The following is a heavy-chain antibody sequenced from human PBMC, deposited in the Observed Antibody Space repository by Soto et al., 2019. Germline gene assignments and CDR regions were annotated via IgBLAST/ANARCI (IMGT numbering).Heavy chain of an antibody. CDR3: ARDNYGMDV. Sequence: PGGSLRLSCAASGFTFSDHYMDWVRQAPGKGLEWVGRTRNKANSYTTEYAASVKGRFTISRDDSKNSLYLQMNSLKTEDTAVYYCARDNYGMDVWGQGTTVTVSS. J-gene: IGHJ6*02. CDR2: TRNKANSYTT. V-gene: IGHV3-72*01. CDR1: GFTFSDHY.